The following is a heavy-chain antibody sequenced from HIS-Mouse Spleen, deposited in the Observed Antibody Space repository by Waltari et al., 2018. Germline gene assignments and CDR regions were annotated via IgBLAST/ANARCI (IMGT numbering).Heavy chain of an antibody. J-gene: IGHJ6*02. CDR1: GYSTSSGYS. CDR3: ARALEYSSSWYYYYYGMDV. CDR2: IYHSGST. D-gene: IGHD6-13*01. V-gene: IGHV4-38-2*02. Sequence: QVQLQEPGPGLVKPSETLSLTCTVSGYSTSSGYSCAWVPQPPGKGLEWIGSIYHSGSTYYHPSLKSRVTISVDTSKNQFSLKLSSVTAADTAVYYCARALEYSSSWYYYYYGMDVWGQGTTVTVSS.